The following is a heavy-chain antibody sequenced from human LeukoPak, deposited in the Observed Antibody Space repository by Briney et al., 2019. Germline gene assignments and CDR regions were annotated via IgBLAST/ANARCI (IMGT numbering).Heavy chain of an antibody. CDR1: GLSISDYY. V-gene: IGHV3-11*01. Sequence: PGGSLRLSCAASGLSISDYYMSWIRQAPGEGLQWISYISSVTSAIHYADSMKGRFTMSRDNAKDSVYLQMNSLRTEDTAMYFCVSTPAIRRLNFWGQGTLVTVSS. CDR3: VSTPAIRRLNF. D-gene: IGHD2-2*02. J-gene: IGHJ4*02. CDR2: ISSVTSAI.